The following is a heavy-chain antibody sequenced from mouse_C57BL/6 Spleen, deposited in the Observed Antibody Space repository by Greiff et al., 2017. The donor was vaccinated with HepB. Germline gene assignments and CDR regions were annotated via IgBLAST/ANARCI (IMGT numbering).Heavy chain of an antibody. Sequence: VQLKESGGGLVKPGGSLKLSCAASGFTFSDYGMHWVRQAPEKGLEWVAYISSGSSTIYYADTVKGRFTISRDNAKNTLFLQMTSLRTEDTAMYYCARTRAQVYFDYWGQGTTLTVSS. CDR2: ISSGSSTI. CDR3: ARTRAQVYFDY. CDR1: GFTFSDYG. V-gene: IGHV5-17*01. D-gene: IGHD3-2*02. J-gene: IGHJ2*01.